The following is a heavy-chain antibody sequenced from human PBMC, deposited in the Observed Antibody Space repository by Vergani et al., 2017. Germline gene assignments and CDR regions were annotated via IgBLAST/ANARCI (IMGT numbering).Heavy chain of an antibody. J-gene: IGHJ5*01. Sequence: QVQLVESGGGVVQPGGSLRLSCIASGFTFRIYGMHWVRQAPGKGLEWVAFIRYDGSHEYYIDSVKGRFTISRDNAKNTLYLEMNSLRGDDTAIYYCVRARCSGPCFMSNWFDSWGQGALVTVSS. CDR2: IRYDGSHE. D-gene: IGHD5-12*01. CDR3: VRARCSGPCFMSNWFDS. CDR1: GFTFRIYG. V-gene: IGHV3-30*02.